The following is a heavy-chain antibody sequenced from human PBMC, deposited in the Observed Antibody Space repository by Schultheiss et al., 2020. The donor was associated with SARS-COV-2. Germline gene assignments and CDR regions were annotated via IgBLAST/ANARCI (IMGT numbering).Heavy chain of an antibody. J-gene: IGHJ6*02. V-gene: IGHV4-34*01. CDR1: GGSISGYY. CDR2: INHSGST. D-gene: IGHD6-19*01. Sequence: SETLSLTCTVSGGSISGYYWSWIRQPPGKGLEWIGEINHSGSTNYNPSLKSRVTISVDTSKNQFSLKLSSVTAADTAVYYCARGGIAVAVVYYGMDVWGQGTTVTVSS. CDR3: ARGGIAVAVVYYGMDV.